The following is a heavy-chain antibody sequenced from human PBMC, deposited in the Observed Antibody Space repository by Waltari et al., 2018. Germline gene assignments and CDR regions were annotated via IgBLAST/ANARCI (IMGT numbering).Heavy chain of an antibody. Sequence: VQLLVSGGALARPRGFMSLSCAACGFTFRDFALRCSRSAAGKGLQWVSTITGSGDDTFYADFVKGRFTISRDNSRNTLYLQMSSLPVDDTAVYYCAKVDCGTVGCRRMDYWGQRILVTVSS. CDR2: ITGSGDDT. V-gene: IGHV3-23*01. CDR1: GFTFRDFA. D-gene: IGHD2-21*01. CDR3: AKVDCGTVGCRRMDY. J-gene: IGHJ4*02.